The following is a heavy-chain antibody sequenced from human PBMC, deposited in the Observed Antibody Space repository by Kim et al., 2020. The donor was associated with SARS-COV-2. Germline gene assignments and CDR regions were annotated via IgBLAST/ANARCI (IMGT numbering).Heavy chain of an antibody. Sequence: TNYNPTLKSRVTISVDTSKNQFSLKLSSVTAADTAVYYCARQLWFGENDYWGQGTLVTVSS. J-gene: IGHJ4*02. CDR2: T. D-gene: IGHD3-10*01. CDR3: ARQLWFGENDY. V-gene: IGHV4-59*08.